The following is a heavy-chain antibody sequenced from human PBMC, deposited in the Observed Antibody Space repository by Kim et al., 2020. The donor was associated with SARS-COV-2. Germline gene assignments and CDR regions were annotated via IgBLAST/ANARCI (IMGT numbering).Heavy chain of an antibody. V-gene: IGHV3-43*02. CDR2: ISGDGGST. CDR3: AKDIARKPFGVVIIHYYYGMDG. CDR1: GFTFDDYA. D-gene: IGHD3-3*01. Sequence: GGSLRLSCAASGFTFDDYAMHWVRQAPGKGLEWVSLISGDGGSTYYADSVKGRFTISRDNSKNSLYLQMNSLRTEDTALYYCAKDIARKPFGVVIIHYYYGMDGWGQGTTVTVSS. J-gene: IGHJ6*02.